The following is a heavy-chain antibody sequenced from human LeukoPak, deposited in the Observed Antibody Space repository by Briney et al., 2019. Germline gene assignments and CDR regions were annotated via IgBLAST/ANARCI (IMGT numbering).Heavy chain of an antibody. D-gene: IGHD3-3*01. Sequence: GASVTVSCKASGGTFSSYAISWVRQAPGQGLEWMGGIIPIFGTANYAQKFQGRVTITRDTSASTAYMELSSLRSEDTAVYYCARAPDDFWSGKPEGMDVWGQGTTVTVSS. J-gene: IGHJ6*02. CDR2: IIPIFGTA. CDR3: ARAPDDFWSGKPEGMDV. CDR1: GGTFSSYA. V-gene: IGHV1-69*05.